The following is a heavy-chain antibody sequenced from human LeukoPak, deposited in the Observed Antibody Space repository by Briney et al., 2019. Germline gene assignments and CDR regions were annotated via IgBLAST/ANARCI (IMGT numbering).Heavy chain of an antibody. CDR3: ARDRYCTNGVCYTGYFDY. Sequence: PGGSLRLSCAASGFTFSSYWMSWVRQAPAKGLELVANIKQDGSEKYYVDSVKGRFTISRDNAKNSLYLQMNSLRAEDTAVYYCARDRYCTNGVCYTGYFDYWGQGTLVTVSS. CDR2: IKQDGSEK. J-gene: IGHJ4*02. V-gene: IGHV3-7*01. D-gene: IGHD2-8*01. CDR1: GFTFSSYW.